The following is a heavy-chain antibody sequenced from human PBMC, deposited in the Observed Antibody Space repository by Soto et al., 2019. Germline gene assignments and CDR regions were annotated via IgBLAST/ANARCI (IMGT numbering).Heavy chain of an antibody. J-gene: IGHJ4*02. Sequence: QVQLVQSGAEVKKPGASVKVSCKASGYTFTSYAISWVRQAPGQGLEWMGWISAYNGNTNYAQKVQGRVTMTTDTAASTAYMELRSLRSDATAVHYWARGQLGEFADYFDYWGQGTLVTVSS. V-gene: IGHV1-18*01. CDR2: ISAYNGNT. D-gene: IGHD3-16*01. CDR3: ARGQLGEFADYFDY. CDR1: GYTFTSYA.